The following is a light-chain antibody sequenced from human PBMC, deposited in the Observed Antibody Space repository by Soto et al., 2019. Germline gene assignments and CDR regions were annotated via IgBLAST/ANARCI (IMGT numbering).Light chain of an antibody. CDR2: GAS. Sequence: VLTQSPGTLSSYPGESVTLSCRASQIVSSNYLAWYQQKSGQAPSLLIFGASNRATGIPDRFSGSGSGIDFTLTISGLEPEDFAVYYCQQYSGSVLTFGGGTKVDI. CDR1: QIVSSNY. CDR3: QQYSGSVLT. V-gene: IGKV3-20*01. J-gene: IGKJ4*01.